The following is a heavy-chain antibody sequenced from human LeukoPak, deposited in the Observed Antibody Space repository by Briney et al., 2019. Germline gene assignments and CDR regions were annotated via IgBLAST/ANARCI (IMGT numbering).Heavy chain of an antibody. CDR2: ISSSSSYI. Sequence: GGSLRLSCAASGFTFSSYSMNWVRQAPGKGLEWVSSISSSSSYIYYADSVKGRFTISRDNAQKSLYLQMSSLRAEDTAVYYCAINGGTYRPHAFDIWGHGTMVIVSS. CDR3: AINGGTYRPHAFDI. V-gene: IGHV3-21*01. CDR1: GFTFSSYS. D-gene: IGHD1-26*01. J-gene: IGHJ3*02.